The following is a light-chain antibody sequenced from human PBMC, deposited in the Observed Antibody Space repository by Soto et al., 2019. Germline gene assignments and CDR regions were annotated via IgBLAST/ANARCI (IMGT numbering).Light chain of an antibody. CDR2: GIS. CDR3: PSYDSSLSGSYV. J-gene: IGLJ1*01. Sequence: QSVLTQPPSVSGAPGQRVTISCTGSSSNIGAGYDVHWYQQLPGTAPKLLIFGISNRPSGVPDRFSGSKSGTSASLAITGLQAEDEADYYCPSYDSSLSGSYVFGTGTKVTVL. CDR1: SSNIGAGYD. V-gene: IGLV1-40*01.